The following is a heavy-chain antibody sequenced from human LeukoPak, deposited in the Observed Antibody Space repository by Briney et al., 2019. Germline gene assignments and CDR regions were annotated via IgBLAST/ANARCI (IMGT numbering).Heavy chain of an antibody. CDR2: VSAYNGNT. D-gene: IGHD3-10*01. CDR3: ARGSGRPNSYYYYMDV. J-gene: IGHJ6*03. V-gene: IGHV1-18*01. CDR1: GYTFTSYG. Sequence: GASVKVSCKASGYTFTSYGISWVRQAPGQGLEWMGWVSAYNGNTNYAQKLQGRVIMTTDTSTSTAYMELRSLRSDDTAVYYCARGSGRPNSYYYYMDVWGQGTLVTVSS.